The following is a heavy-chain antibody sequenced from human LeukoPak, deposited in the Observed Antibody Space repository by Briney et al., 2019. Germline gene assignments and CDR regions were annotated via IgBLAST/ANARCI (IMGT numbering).Heavy chain of an antibody. V-gene: IGHV3-43D*03. CDR2: ISWDGGST. CDR1: GFTFDDYA. Sequence: PGGSLRLSCAASGFTFDDYAMHWVRQAPGKGLEWVSLISWDGGSTYYADSVKGRFTISRDNSKNSLYLQMNSLRAEDTALYYCAKDWSRDYYYYMDVWGKGTTVTVSS. D-gene: IGHD1-26*01. J-gene: IGHJ6*03. CDR3: AKDWSRDYYYYMDV.